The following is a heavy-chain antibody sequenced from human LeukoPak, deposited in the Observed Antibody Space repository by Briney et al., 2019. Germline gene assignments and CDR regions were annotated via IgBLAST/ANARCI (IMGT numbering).Heavy chain of an antibody. Sequence: GSLRLSCAASGFTFSSYAMHWVRQAPGKGLEWVAVISYDGSNKYYADSVKGRFTISRDNSKNTLYLQMNSLRAEDTAVYYCARGEGLPSAFDIWGQGTMVTVSS. CDR2: ISYDGSNK. J-gene: IGHJ3*02. CDR1: GFTFSSYA. D-gene: IGHD1-26*01. V-gene: IGHV3-30-3*01. CDR3: ARGEGLPSAFDI.